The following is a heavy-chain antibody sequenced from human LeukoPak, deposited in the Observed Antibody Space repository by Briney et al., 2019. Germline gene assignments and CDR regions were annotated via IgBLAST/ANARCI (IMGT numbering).Heavy chain of an antibody. D-gene: IGHD1-26*01. J-gene: IGHJ4*02. CDR2: IYYSGST. V-gene: IGHV4-39*07. CDR1: GGSISSSSYY. CDR3: AREYVGATRRQDY. Sequence: SETLSLTCTVSGGSISSSSYYWGWIRQPPGKGLEWIGSIYYSGSTYYNPSLKSRVTISVDTSKIQFSLKLSSVTAADTAVYYCAREYVGATRRQDYWGQGTLVTVSS.